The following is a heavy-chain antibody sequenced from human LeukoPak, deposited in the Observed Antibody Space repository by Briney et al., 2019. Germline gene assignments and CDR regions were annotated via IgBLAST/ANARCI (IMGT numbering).Heavy chain of an antibody. CDR1: GGSISSGGYS. CDR3: ANNLFGYFDC. J-gene: IGHJ4*02. D-gene: IGHD3-16*01. CDR2: IYHSGST. V-gene: IGHV4-30-2*01. Sequence: PSQTLSLTCAVSGGSISSGGYSWRWIRQPPGKGLEWIGYIYHSGSTYYNPSLKSRVTISVDRSKNQFSLKLSSVTAADTAVYYCANNLFGYFDCWGQGTLVTVSS.